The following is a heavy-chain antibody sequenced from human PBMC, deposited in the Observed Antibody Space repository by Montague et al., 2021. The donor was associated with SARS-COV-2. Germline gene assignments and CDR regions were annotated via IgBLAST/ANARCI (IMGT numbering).Heavy chain of an antibody. J-gene: IGHJ4*02. Sequence: SETLSLTCGVYGGSFGDDHWSWIRQPPGKGLEWIGDIRQSGTTNXXPSLQSRVTISVDTSKNQFSLRLTSVTAADTAIYFCARGHLSVSMIVVVFTSASYYYDYWGQGALVTVSS. CDR2: IRQSGTT. CDR3: ARGHLSVSMIVVVFTSASYYYDY. CDR1: GGSFGDDH. D-gene: IGHD3-22*01. V-gene: IGHV4-34*01.